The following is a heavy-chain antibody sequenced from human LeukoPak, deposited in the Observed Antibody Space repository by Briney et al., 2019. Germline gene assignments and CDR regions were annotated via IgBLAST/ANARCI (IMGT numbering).Heavy chain of an antibody. V-gene: IGHV3-13*05. CDR3: ARRGDPTGWYFDL. CDR1: GFTFSSYD. D-gene: IGHD5-12*01. CDR2: IGVAGDP. J-gene: IGHJ2*01. Sequence: PGGSLRLSCAASGFTFSSYDMHWVRQGIGKGLEWVSAIGVAGDPYYPGSVRGRFTISRENAKNSLYLQMNSLRAGDTAVYYCARRGDPTGWYFDLWGRGTLVTVSS.